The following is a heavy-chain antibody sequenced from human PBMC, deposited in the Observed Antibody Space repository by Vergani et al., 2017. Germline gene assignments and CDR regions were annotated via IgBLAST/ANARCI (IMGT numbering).Heavy chain of an antibody. Sequence: QVQLQESGPGLVKPSETLSLTCTVSGGSISSYYWSWIRQPPGKGLEWIGYIYYSGSTNYNPSLKSRVTISVDTSKNQFSLKLSSVTAADTAVYYCARWRYYDSSGYSFAFVYWGQGTLVTVSS. CDR2: IYYSGST. V-gene: IGHV4-59*01. J-gene: IGHJ4*02. CDR3: ARWRYYDSSGYSFAFVY. CDR1: GGSISSYY. D-gene: IGHD3-22*01.